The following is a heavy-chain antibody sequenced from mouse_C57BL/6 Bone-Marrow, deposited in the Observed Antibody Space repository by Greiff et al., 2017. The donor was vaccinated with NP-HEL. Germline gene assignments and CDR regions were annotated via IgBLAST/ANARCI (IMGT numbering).Heavy chain of an antibody. CDR3: ASMVTSHYYAMDY. CDR2: IDPSDSYT. CDR1: GYTFTSYW. Sequence: VQLQQPGAELVMPGASVKLSCKASGYTFTSYWMHWVKQRPGQGLEWIGEIDPSDSYTNYNQKFKGKSTLTVDKSSSTAYMQLSSLTSEDSAVYYCASMVTSHYYAMDYWGQGTSVTVSS. V-gene: IGHV1-69*01. D-gene: IGHD2-2*01. J-gene: IGHJ4*01.